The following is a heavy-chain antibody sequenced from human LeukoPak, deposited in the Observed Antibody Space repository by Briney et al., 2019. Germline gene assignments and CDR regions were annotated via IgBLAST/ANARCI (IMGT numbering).Heavy chain of an antibody. V-gene: IGHV4-39*07. D-gene: IGHD6-13*01. Sequence: SETLSLTCTVSGGSISSSNYYWGWIRQPPGKGLEWIGSIYYSGSTYYNPSLMSRVTISVDTSKNQFSLKLSSVTAADTAVYYCARVGAAAGTNWFDPWGQGTLVTVSS. CDR3: ARVGAAAGTNWFDP. CDR2: IYYSGST. J-gene: IGHJ5*02. CDR1: GGSISSSNYY.